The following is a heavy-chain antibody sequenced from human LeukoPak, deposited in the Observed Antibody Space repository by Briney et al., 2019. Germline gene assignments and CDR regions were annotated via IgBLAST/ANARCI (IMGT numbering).Heavy chain of an antibody. V-gene: IGHV3-30*02. Sequence: GGSLRLSCAASGFTFSSYGMHWVRQAPGKGLEWVAFIRYDGSNKYYADSVKGRLTISRDNSKNTLYLQMNSLRAEDTAAYYCAKDQAPQDIVVVPAYWGQGTLVTVSS. J-gene: IGHJ4*02. CDR2: IRYDGSNK. CDR3: AKDQAPQDIVVVPAY. CDR1: GFTFSSYG. D-gene: IGHD2-2*01.